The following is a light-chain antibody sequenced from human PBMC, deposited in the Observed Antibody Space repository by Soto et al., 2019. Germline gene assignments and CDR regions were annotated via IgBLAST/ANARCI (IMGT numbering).Light chain of an antibody. CDR1: QSVTSSS. V-gene: IGKV3D-20*02. CDR2: GAF. J-gene: IGKJ5*01. Sequence: EIVLTQFPGTLSLSPGDRATLSCRASQSVTSSSLAWYQQKVGRAPRVLIYGAFTRATGIPARFSGSGSGTDFTLTITSLEPEDCAVYYCQHRRIWPVSFGQGTRLEIK. CDR3: QHRRIWPVS.